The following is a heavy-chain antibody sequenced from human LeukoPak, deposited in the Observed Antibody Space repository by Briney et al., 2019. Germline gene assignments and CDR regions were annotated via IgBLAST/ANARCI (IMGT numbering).Heavy chain of an antibody. CDR3: ARVPGYSSGWSFDY. CDR1: GGSISSYY. CDR2: IYYSGST. Sequence: SETLSLTCTVSGGSISSYYWSWIRQPPGKGLEWIGYIYYSGSTNYNPSLKSRVTISVDTSKNQFSLKLSSVTAADTAVYYCARVPGYSSGWSFDYWGRGTLVTVSS. D-gene: IGHD6-19*01. V-gene: IGHV4-59*01. J-gene: IGHJ4*02.